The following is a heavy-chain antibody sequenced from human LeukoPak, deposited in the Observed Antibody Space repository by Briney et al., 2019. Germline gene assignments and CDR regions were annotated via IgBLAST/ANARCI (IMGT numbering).Heavy chain of an antibody. V-gene: IGHV4-34*01. CDR2: INHSGST. CDR1: GGSFSGYY. Sequence: SETLSLTCAVYGGSFSGYYWSWIRQPPGKELEWIGEINHSGSTNYNPSLKSRVTISVDTSKNQFSLKLSSVTAADTAVYYCARHKRNRYYFDYWGQGTLVTVSS. J-gene: IGHJ4*02. D-gene: IGHD1-14*01. CDR3: ARHKRNRYYFDY.